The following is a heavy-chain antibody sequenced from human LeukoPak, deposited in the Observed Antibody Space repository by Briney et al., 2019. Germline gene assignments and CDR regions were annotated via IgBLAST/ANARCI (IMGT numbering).Heavy chain of an antibody. Sequence: PGGSLRLSCAVSGFTFSDYNMKWVRQAPGRGLEWVLYISAGGATIYYADSVKGRFTISRDNAKNTVSLQMNSLRAEDTGVYFCARAPSEIGGYYPEYFRHWGQGTLVTVSS. CDR1: GFTFSDYN. D-gene: IGHD3-22*01. CDR2: ISAGGATI. CDR3: ARAPSEIGGYYPEYFRH. V-gene: IGHV3-48*04. J-gene: IGHJ1*01.